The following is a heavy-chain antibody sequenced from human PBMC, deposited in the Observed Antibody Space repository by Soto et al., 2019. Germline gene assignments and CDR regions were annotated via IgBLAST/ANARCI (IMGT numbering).Heavy chain of an antibody. J-gene: IGHJ4*02. CDR2: ISSSGNII. CDR1: GFTFSSYS. Sequence: GGSLRLSCAASGFTFSSYSMNWVRQAPGKGLEWVSSISSSGNIIYYVDSVKGRFTISRDNAKNSLYLQMNSLRAEDTAVYYCARDLGYYASDGYFDYWGQGTLVTVSS. CDR3: ARDLGYYASDGYFDY. V-gene: IGHV3-21*04. D-gene: IGHD3-22*01.